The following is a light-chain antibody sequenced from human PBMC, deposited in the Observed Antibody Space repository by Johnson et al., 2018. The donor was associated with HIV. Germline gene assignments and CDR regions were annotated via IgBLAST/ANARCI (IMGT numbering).Light chain of an antibody. CDR3: GTWDSSLSAHYV. V-gene: IGLV1-51*02. CDR1: SSNIGNHY. J-gene: IGLJ1*01. Sequence: QSVLTQPPSVSAAPGQKVTISCSGTSSNIGNHYVSWYQLLPGTAPKLLIYEKNKRPSGIPDRFSASKSGTSATLDITGLQTGDEADYYCGTWDSSLSAHYVFGTGTKVTVL. CDR2: EKN.